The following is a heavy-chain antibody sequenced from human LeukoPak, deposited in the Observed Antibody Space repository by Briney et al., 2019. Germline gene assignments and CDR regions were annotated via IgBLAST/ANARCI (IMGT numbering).Heavy chain of an antibody. CDR3: ATAFYINDVAGVDY. CDR1: GFTVSSNY. CDR2: IYSGGST. V-gene: IGHV3-53*01. J-gene: IGHJ4*02. D-gene: IGHD2/OR15-2a*01. Sequence: GGSLRLSCAASGFTVSSNYMSWVRQAPGKGLEWVSVIYSGGSTYYADSVKGRFTISRDNSKNTLYLQMNSLRAEDTAVYYCATAFYINDVAGVDYWGQGTLVTVSS.